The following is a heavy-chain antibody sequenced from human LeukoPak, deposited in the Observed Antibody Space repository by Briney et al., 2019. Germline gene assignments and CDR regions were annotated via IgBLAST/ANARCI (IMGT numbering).Heavy chain of an antibody. CDR2: MNPNSGNT. CDR3: TRVPRESYAH. CDR1: GYTFTSHD. V-gene: IGHV1-8*01. J-gene: IGHJ4*02. Sequence: GASVKVSCKASGYTFTSHDINWVRQATGQGLEWLGFMNPNSGNTGYAQKFQGRVIMTSDTSITTAYMELSSLTSEDTAAYYCTRVPRESYAHWGQGTLVTVSP. D-gene: IGHD3-16*01.